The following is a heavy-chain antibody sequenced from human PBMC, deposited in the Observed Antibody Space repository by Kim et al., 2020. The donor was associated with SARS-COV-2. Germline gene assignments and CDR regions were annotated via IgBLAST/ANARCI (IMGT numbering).Heavy chain of an antibody. J-gene: IGHJ4*02. D-gene: IGHD6-13*01. CDR3: ARGYSSSWSPSFYY. Sequence: GGSLRLSCAASGFTVSSNYMSWVRQAPGKGLEWVSVIYSGGSTYYADSVKGRFTIFCDNSKNTLYFQMNSLRAADTAVYYCARGYSSSWSPSFYYCGQ. V-gene: IGHV3-53*01. CDR1: GFTVSSNY. CDR2: IYSGGST.